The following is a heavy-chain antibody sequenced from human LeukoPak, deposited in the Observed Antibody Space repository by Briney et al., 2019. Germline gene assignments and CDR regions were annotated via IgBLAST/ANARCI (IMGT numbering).Heavy chain of an antibody. CDR1: GFTVSSNS. CDR2: IYSDNT. Sequence: GGSLRLSCTVSGFTVSSNSMGWVRQAPGKGLEWVSFIYSDNTHYSDSVKGRFTISRNNSKNTLYLQMNSLRAEDTAVYYCARRAGAYSHSYDYWGQGTLVTVSS. CDR3: ARRAGAYSHSYDY. V-gene: IGHV3-53*01. J-gene: IGHJ4*02. D-gene: IGHD4/OR15-4a*01.